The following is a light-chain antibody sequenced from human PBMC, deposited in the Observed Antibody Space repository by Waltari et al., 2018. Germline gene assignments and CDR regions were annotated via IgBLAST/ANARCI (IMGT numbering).Light chain of an antibody. V-gene: IGKV4-1*01. Sequence: DIVMTQSPDSLAVSLGERAPINCKSSQTVLKTSDNKNYLGWYQQKSGQPPKLLLYWSSTRESGVPDRFTGSGSGTDFTLTISSLQPEDVAVYYCLQYYTTLPAFGQGTKVEIQ. J-gene: IGKJ1*01. CDR3: LQYYTTLPA. CDR2: WSS. CDR1: QTVLKTSDNKNY.